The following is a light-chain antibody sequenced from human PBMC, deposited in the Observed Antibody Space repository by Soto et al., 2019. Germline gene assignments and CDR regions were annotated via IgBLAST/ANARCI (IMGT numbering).Light chain of an antibody. CDR1: QSVSSN. V-gene: IGKV3-15*01. J-gene: IGKJ4*01. Sequence: EIVMTQSPATLSVSPGERATLSCRASQSVSSNLVWYQQKPGQAPRLLIYGASTSATGIPARFSGSGCGTEFTLTISSLQSEDFAVYYCQQYNNWPPLTFGGGTKVEIK. CDR3: QQYNNWPPLT. CDR2: GAS.